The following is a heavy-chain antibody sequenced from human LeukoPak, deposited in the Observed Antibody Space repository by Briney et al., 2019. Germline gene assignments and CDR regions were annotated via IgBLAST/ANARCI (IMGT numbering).Heavy chain of an antibody. Sequence: GGSLRLSCAASGFTFSSYAMSWVRQAPGKGLEWVSAISGSGGSIYYADSVKGRFTISRDNSKNTLYLQMNSLRAEDTAVYYCAKVGPYSSSWYYFGYWGQGTLVTVSS. CDR3: AKVGPYSSSWYYFGY. V-gene: IGHV3-23*01. CDR1: GFTFSSYA. D-gene: IGHD6-13*01. CDR2: ISGSGGSI. J-gene: IGHJ4*02.